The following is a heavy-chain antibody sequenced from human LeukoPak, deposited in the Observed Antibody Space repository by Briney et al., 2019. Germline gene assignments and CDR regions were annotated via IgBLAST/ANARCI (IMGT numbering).Heavy chain of an antibody. CDR1: GYTFSGYY. J-gene: IGHJ4*02. CDR2: INPNSGGT. CDR3: ARGGWYYDIGGRLLSDH. D-gene: IGHD3-22*01. V-gene: IGHV1-2*02. Sequence: ASLKVSCKASGYTFSGYYIHWVRQVPGQGLEWMGWINPNSGGTKYAQRFQGRISMTRDTSISTVYMELSRLRSDDTAVYYCARGGWYYDIGGRLLSDHWGQGTLVTVSS.